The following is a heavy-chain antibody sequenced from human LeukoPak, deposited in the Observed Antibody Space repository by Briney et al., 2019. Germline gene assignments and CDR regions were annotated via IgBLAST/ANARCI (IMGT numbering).Heavy chain of an antibody. D-gene: IGHD3-9*01. J-gene: IGHJ3*02. Sequence: ASVKVSCKASGYTFTSYGINWVRQAPGQGLEWMGWISAYNGNTNYAQKLQGRVTMTTDKSTSTLYLQLRSLRADDTAVYYCARDRSYDILTGYPDNDAFDIWGQGTMVTVSS. CDR1: GYTFTSYG. V-gene: IGHV1-18*01. CDR3: ARDRSYDILTGYPDNDAFDI. CDR2: ISAYNGNT.